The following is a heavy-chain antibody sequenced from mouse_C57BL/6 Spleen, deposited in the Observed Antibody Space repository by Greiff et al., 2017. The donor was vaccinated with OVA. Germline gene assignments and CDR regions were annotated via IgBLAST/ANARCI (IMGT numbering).Heavy chain of an antibody. CDR1: GYTFTSYW. CDR3: ARPAQATSYAMDY. CDR2: IYPGSGST. J-gene: IGHJ4*01. V-gene: IGHV1-55*01. D-gene: IGHD3-2*02. Sequence: QVQLQPPGAELVKPGASVKMSCKASGYTFTSYWITWVKQRPGQGLEWIGDIYPGSGSTNYNEKFKSKATLTVDTSSSTAYMQLSSLTSEDSAVYYCARPAQATSYAMDYWGQGTSVTVSS.